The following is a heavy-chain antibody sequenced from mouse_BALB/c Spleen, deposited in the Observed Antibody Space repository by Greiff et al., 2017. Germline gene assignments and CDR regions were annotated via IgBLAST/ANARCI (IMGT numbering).Heavy chain of an antibody. V-gene: IGHV1S81*02. D-gene: IGHD2-1*01. CDR3: ARDGNPTLYAMDY. J-gene: IGHJ4*01. CDR1: GYTFTSYW. CDR2: INPSNGRT. Sequence: VQLQQPGAELVKPGASVKLSCKASGYTFTSYWMHWVKQRPGQGLEWIGEINPSNGRTNYNEKFKSKATLTVDKSSSTAYMQLSSLTSEDSAVYYCARDGNPTLYAMDYWGQGTSVTVSS.